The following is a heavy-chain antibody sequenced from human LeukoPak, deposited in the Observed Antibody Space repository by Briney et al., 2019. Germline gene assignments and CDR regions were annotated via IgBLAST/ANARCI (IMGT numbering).Heavy chain of an antibody. CDR1: GFTFSDYY. CDR3: ATLARITMVRGINY. V-gene: IGHV3-11*04. D-gene: IGHD3-10*01. Sequence: GGSLRLSCAASGFTFSDYYMSRIRQAPGKGLEWVSYISSSGSTIYYADSVKGRFTISRDNAKNSLYLQMNSLRAEDTAVYYCATLARITMVRGINYWGQGTLVTVSS. J-gene: IGHJ4*02. CDR2: ISSSGSTI.